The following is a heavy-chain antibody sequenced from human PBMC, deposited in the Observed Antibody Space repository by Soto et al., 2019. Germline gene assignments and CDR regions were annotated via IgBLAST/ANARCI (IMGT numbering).Heavy chain of an antibody. CDR3: ARVPGYSIGDL. D-gene: IGHD2-21*01. Sequence: QVQLVQSGAEVKKPGASVKVSCKASGYTFTSYAMHWVRQAPGQRLEWMGWINAGNGNTKFSQKFQGRVTITRDTSASTAYMELSSLRSEDTAVYYCARVPGYSIGDLWGRGTLVTVSS. J-gene: IGHJ2*01. CDR1: GYTFTSYA. CDR2: INAGNGNT. V-gene: IGHV1-3*01.